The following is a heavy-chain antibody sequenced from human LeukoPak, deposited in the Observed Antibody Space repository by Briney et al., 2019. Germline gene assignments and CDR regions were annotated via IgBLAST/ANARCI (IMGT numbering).Heavy chain of an antibody. J-gene: IGHJ4*02. CDR1: GGSISSSSYY. Sequence: PSETLSLTCTVSGGSISSSSYYWGWIRQPPGKGLEWIGSIYYSGSTYYNPSLKSRVTISVDTSKNQFSLKLSSVTAADTAVYYCARQGYSSVYWGQGTLVTVSS. D-gene: IGHD6-19*01. CDR3: ARQGYSSVY. V-gene: IGHV4-39*01. CDR2: IYYSGST.